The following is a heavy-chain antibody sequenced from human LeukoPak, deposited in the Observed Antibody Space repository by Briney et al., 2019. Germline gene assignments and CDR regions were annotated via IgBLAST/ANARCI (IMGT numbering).Heavy chain of an antibody. J-gene: IGHJ4*02. CDR3: ARDMVRGVMPH. CDR2: IKHDGSDK. CDR1: GFTFSTYW. D-gene: IGHD3-10*01. V-gene: IGHV3-7*05. Sequence: GGSLRLSCAASGFTFSTYWMSWVRQAPGKGLEWVANIKHDGSDKKYVDSVKGRFTISRDNAKRSLYLQMNSLRAEDTAVYYCARDMVRGVMPHWGQGTLVTVSS.